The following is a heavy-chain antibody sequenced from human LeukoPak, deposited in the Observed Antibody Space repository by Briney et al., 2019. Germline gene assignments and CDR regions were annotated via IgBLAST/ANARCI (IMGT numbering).Heavy chain of an antibody. CDR3: ASTGIAAADY. CDR2: ISYDGSNK. D-gene: IGHD6-13*01. V-gene: IGHV3-30-3*01. CDR1: GFTFSSYA. Sequence: PGRSLRLSCAASGFTFSSYAMHWVRQAPGKGLEWVAVISYDGSNKYYADSVRGRFTISRDNAKNSLYLQMNSLRAEDTAVYYCASTGIAAADYWGQGTLVTVSS. J-gene: IGHJ4*02.